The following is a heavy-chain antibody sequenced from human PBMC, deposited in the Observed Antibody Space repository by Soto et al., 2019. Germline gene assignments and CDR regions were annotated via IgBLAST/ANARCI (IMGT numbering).Heavy chain of an antibody. D-gene: IGHD3-10*01. CDR1: GYTFTGYY. J-gene: IGHJ5*02. CDR3: ARDYYGSGSSWGFDP. Sequence: QVQLVQSGAEVKKPGASVKVSCKASGYTFTGYYMHWVRQAPGQGLEWMGWINPNSGGTNYAQKLQGRVTMTRDTSISTAYMELSRLISDDTAVYYCARDYYGSGSSWGFDPWGQGTLVTVSS. V-gene: IGHV1-2*02. CDR2: INPNSGGT.